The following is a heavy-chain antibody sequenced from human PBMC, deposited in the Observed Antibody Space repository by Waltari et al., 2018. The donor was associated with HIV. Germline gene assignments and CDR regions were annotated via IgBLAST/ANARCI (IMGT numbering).Heavy chain of an antibody. J-gene: IGHJ5*02. CDR2: IYHSGST. CDR3: ARRAVAGTNWFDP. CDR1: GYSISGGYY. V-gene: IGHV4-38-2*01. D-gene: IGHD6-19*01. Sequence: LQESGPGLVEPSETLSLTCAVSGYSISGGYYWDWVRQPPGKGLEWIGSIYHSGSTYYNPSLKSRVIISVDTSKNQFSLRLNSVTAADTAVYYCARRAVAGTNWFDPWGQGTLVTVPS.